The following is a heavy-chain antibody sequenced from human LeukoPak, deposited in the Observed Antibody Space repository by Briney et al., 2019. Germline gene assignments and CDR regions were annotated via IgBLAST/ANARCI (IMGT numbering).Heavy chain of an antibody. CDR2: IAHHRSNK. D-gene: IGHD2-8*02. Sequence: GGSLRLSCAASGFTFSRNAIHWVRQGPGKGLEWVSYIAHHRSNKYADSVKGRFTISRDNSKRTLYLQMNSLRADDTAVYYCAKDGSWSCTDWGQGTLVTVSS. J-gene: IGHJ4*02. V-gene: IGHV3-30*02. CDR3: AKDGSWSCTD. CDR1: GFTFSRNA.